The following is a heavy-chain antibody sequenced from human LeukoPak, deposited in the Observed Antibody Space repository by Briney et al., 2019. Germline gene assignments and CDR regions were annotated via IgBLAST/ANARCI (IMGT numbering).Heavy chain of an antibody. CDR2: INTNTGSP. CDR1: GYTFTTYA. D-gene: IGHD6-19*01. V-gene: IGHV7-4-1*02. CDR3: ARGGRQWQGY. Sequence: GASVKVSCKASGYTFTTYAMTWVRQAPGQGLEWMGRINTNTGSPTYAQDFTGRFVFSLDTSVSTAYLQINRLKAEDTAVYYCARGGRQWQGYWGQGTLVTVSS. J-gene: IGHJ4*02.